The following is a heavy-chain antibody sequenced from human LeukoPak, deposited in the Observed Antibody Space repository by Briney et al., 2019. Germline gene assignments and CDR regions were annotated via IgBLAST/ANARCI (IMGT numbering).Heavy chain of an antibody. CDR2: IIPIFGTA. J-gene: IGHJ4*02. V-gene: IGHV1-69*13. CDR3: ARNIMGYYDSSGYYDY. D-gene: IGHD3-22*01. CDR1: GGTFSSYA. Sequence: GASVKVSCTASGGTFSSYAISWVRQAPGQGLEWMGGIIPIFGTANYAQKFQGRVTITADESTSTAYMELSSLRSDDTAVYYCARNIMGYYDSSGYYDYWGQGTLVTVSS.